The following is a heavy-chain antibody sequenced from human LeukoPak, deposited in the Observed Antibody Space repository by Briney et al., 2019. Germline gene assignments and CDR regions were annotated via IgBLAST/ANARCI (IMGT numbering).Heavy chain of an antibody. D-gene: IGHD1-26*01. CDR2: FYYRGTT. CDR1: GGSVSSGSYF. CDR3: ARGGLELPDY. J-gene: IGHJ4*02. V-gene: IGHV4-61*01. Sequence: PSETLSLTCTVSGGSVSSGSYFWSWIRQPPGRGLEYIGYFYYRGTTKYNPSLKSRVTISEDTSKNQYSLDLTSVTAADTAVYYCARGGLELPDYWGQGAQVTVSS.